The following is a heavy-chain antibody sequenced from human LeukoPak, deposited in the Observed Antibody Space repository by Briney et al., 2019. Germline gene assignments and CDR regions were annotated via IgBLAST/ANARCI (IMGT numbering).Heavy chain of an antibody. J-gene: IGHJ4*02. CDR3: ARGGITIFGVVGYFDY. CDR1: GFTFDDYG. D-gene: IGHD3-3*01. CDR2: INWNGGST. V-gene: IGHV3-20*04. Sequence: GGSLRLSCAASGFTFDDYGMSWVRQAPGKGLEWVSGINWNGGSTGYADSVKGRFTISRDNAKNSLYLQMNSLRAEDTALYYCARGGITIFGVVGYFDYWGQGTLVTVSS.